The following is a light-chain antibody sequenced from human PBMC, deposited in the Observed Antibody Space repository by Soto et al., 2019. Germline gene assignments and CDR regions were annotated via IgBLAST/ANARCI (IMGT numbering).Light chain of an antibody. Sequence: AIRMTQSPSSLSASTGDRVTITCRASQGISSYLAWYQQKPGKAPKLLIYAASTLQSGVPSRFSGSGSGTDFTLTINCLQSEDFATYYCQQYYSYLLTFGGGTKVEIK. J-gene: IGKJ4*01. CDR3: QQYYSYLLT. CDR2: AAS. V-gene: IGKV1-8*01. CDR1: QGISSY.